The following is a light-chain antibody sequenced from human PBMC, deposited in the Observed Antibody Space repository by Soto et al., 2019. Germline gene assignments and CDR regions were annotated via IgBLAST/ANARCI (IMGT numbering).Light chain of an antibody. CDR3: QQYFASSWT. CDR1: QSIDSRY. CDR2: ATS. Sequence: EIVLTQSPGTLSSSPGERATLSCRASQSIDSRYLAWYQQKPGQAPRLLIYATSSRATGIPDRFGGSGSGTDFTLTINRLEPEDFAVYYCQQYFASSWTFGQGTKVDIK. J-gene: IGKJ1*01. V-gene: IGKV3-20*01.